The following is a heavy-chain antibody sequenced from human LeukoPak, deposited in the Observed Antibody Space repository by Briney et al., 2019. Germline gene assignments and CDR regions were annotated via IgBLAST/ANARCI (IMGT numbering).Heavy chain of an antibody. CDR3: ARERGYGDYVGYIDY. CDR1: GFTFSSYG. J-gene: IGHJ4*02. V-gene: IGHV3-48*04. D-gene: IGHD4-17*01. Sequence: GGSLRLSCAASGFTFSSYGMHWVRQAPGKGLEWVSYISSSGSTIHYADSVKGRFTISRDNAKNPLYLQMNSLRAEDTAVYYCARERGYGDYVGYIDYWGQGTLVTVSS. CDR2: ISSSGSTI.